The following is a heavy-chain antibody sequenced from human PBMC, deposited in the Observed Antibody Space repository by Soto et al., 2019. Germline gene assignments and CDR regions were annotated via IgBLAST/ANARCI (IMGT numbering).Heavy chain of an antibody. CDR2: ISTAGDT. Sequence: GGSLRLSCAASGFVFNGYDMHWVRQAPGKNLEWVAAISTAGDTYYLGSVKGRFTISREDAKNSLSLQMNSLRVGDTAVYYCARGGDRFDGMDVWGQGTTVTVAS. CDR3: ARGGDRFDGMDV. D-gene: IGHD3-16*01. J-gene: IGHJ6*02. CDR1: GFVFNGYD. V-gene: IGHV3-13*01.